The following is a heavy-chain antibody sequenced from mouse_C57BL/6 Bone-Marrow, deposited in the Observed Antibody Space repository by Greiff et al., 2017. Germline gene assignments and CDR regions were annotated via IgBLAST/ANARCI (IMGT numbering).Heavy chain of an antibody. CDR3: ARRNYGSLDY. CDR1: GYTFTDYN. Sequence: DVKLQESGPELVKPGASVKIPCKASGYTFTDYNMDWVKQSHGKSLEWIGDINPNNGGTIYNQKFKGKATLTVDKSSSTAYMELRSLTSEDTAVYYCARRNYGSLDYWGQGTTLTVSS. V-gene: IGHV1-18*01. J-gene: IGHJ2*01. D-gene: IGHD1-1*01. CDR2: INPNNGGT.